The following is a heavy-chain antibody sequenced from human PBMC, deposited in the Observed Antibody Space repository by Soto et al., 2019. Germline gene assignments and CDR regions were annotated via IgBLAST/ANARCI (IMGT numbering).Heavy chain of an antibody. V-gene: IGHV1-69*13. CDR1: GGTFSSYA. D-gene: IGHD2-21*01. CDR2: IIPIFGTA. J-gene: IGHJ4*02. Sequence: SVKVSCKASGGTFSSYAISWVRQAPEQGLEWMGGIIPIFGTANYAQKFQGRVTITADESTSTAYMELSSLRSEDTAVYYCARYPDRVSLAYCGGECYSLFDYWGQGTLVTAPQ. CDR3: ARYPDRVSLAYCGGECYSLFDY.